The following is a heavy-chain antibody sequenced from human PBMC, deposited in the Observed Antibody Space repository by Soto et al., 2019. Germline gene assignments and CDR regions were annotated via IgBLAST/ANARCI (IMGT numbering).Heavy chain of an antibody. CDR1: GYTFTNYG. J-gene: IGHJ3*02. Sequence: ASVKVSCKTSGYTFTNYGISWVRQALGQGLEWMGWISAHTGNTNYAQKFQGRVTMTTDTSTSTAYMELRSLRSDDTAVYYCARVLGYNSSWWRHTAFDIWGQGTMVTVSS. CDR2: ISAHTGNT. V-gene: IGHV1-18*01. D-gene: IGHD6-13*01. CDR3: ARVLGYNSSWWRHTAFDI.